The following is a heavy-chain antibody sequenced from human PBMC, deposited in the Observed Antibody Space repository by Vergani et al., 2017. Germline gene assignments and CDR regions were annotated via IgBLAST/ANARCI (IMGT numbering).Heavy chain of an antibody. CDR1: GGSFSGYY. CDR3: ARPLRKWDQRGFDI. J-gene: IGHJ3*02. V-gene: IGHV4-34*01. Sequence: QVQLQQWGAGLLKPSETLSLTCAVYGGSFSGYYWSWIRQPPGKGLEWIGEINHSGSTNYNPSLKSRVTISVDTSKNQFSLKLSSVTAADTAVYYCARPLRKWDQRGFDIWGQGTMVTVSS. D-gene: IGHD1-26*01. CDR2: INHSGST.